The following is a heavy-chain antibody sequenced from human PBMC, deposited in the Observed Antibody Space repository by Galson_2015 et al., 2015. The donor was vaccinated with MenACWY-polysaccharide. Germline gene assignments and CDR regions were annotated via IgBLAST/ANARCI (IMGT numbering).Heavy chain of an antibody. CDR3: ARVEKYSGSFYILY. J-gene: IGHJ4*02. V-gene: IGHV4-38-2*01. CDR1: GYSISGDYH. CDR2: IFHSGTT. Sequence: ETLSLTCAVSGYSISGDYHWGWIRQPPGKGLEWIASIFHSGTTYYNPSLKSRVTISVDTSKNQFSLKLSSVTAADTAVYYCARVEKYSGSFYILYWGQGTLVTVSS. D-gene: IGHD1-26*01.